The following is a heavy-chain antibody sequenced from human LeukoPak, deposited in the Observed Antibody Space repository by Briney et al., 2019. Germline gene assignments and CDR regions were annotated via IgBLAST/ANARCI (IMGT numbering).Heavy chain of an antibody. D-gene: IGHD3-10*01. Sequence: GGSLRLSCAASGFTFSSYGMHWVRQAPGKGLEWVAFIRYDGSNKYYADSVKGRFTISRDNSKDTLYLQMDSLTADDTATYYCAKPFYYGSGSYYGNFLHWGQGTLVTVSS. CDR1: GFTFSSYG. CDR3: AKPFYYGSGSYYGNFLH. J-gene: IGHJ4*02. CDR2: IRYDGSNK. V-gene: IGHV3-30*02.